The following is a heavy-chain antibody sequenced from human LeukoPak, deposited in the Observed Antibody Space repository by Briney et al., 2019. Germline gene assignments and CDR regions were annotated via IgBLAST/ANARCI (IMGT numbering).Heavy chain of an antibody. CDR1: GFTFSSYG. CDR2: IWYDGSNK. Sequence: HPGGSLRLSCAASGFTFSSYGMHWVRQAPGKGLEWVAVIWYDGSNKYYADSVKGRFTISRDNSKNTLYLQMNSLRAEDTAVYYCAKDRSSYGMDVWGQGTTVTVSS. CDR3: AKDRSSYGMDV. J-gene: IGHJ6*02. V-gene: IGHV3-33*06.